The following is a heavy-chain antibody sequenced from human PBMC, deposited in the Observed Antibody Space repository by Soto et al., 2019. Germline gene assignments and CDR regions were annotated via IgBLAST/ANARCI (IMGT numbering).Heavy chain of an antibody. J-gene: IGHJ6*02. CDR2: ISYDGSNK. D-gene: IGHD2-8*01. V-gene: IGHV3-30*18. CDR1: GFTFSSYG. Sequence: GGSLRLSCAASGFTFSSYGMHWVRQAPGKGLEWVAVISYDGSNKYYADSVKGRFTISRDNSKNTLYLQMNSLRAEDTAVYYCAKDIHCTNGVCYPDYYYYGMDVWGQGTTVTVSS. CDR3: AKDIHCTNGVCYPDYYYYGMDV.